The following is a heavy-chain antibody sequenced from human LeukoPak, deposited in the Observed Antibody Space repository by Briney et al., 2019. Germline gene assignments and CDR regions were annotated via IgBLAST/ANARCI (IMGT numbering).Heavy chain of an antibody. CDR1: GGSISSNY. CDR2: IHSSGYT. CDR3: AQQRGPPSGSYANSDP. J-gene: IGHJ5*02. Sequence: SETLSLTCTVSGGSISSNYWSWIRQPPGQGLEWIAYIHSSGYTNYNPFLRSRLTISVDTSKNQFSLKVTSVTAADTAVYYCAQQRGPPSGSYANSDPWGQEPRVT. V-gene: IGHV4-4*09. D-gene: IGHD1-26*01.